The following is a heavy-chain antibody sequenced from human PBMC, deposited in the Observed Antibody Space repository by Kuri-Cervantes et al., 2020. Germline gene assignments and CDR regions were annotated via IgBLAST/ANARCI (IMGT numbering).Heavy chain of an antibody. V-gene: IGHV3-53*01. D-gene: IGHD3-10*01. CDR3: ARVDYYGSGSYSDY. Sequence: GESLKISCAASGFTVSSRHMTWVRQAPGKGLEWVSVIYSGGSTYYADSVKGRFTISRGNAKNSLYLQMNSLRDGDTTVYYCARVDYYGSGSYSDYWGQGTLVTVSS. CDR2: IYSGGST. J-gene: IGHJ4*02. CDR1: GFTVSSRH.